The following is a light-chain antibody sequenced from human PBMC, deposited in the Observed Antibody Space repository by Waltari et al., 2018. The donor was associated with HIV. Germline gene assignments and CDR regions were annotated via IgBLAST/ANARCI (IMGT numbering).Light chain of an antibody. Sequence: DIQVTQSPSTLSASVGDRVTITCRASQGLSDWLAWYQQKPGKAPKLLIYKTSRLETGVPSRVSGSGSGTDFTLTISSLQPDDFATYFCQHYHLFSWTFGQGTKV. CDR2: KTS. J-gene: IGKJ1*01. CDR1: QGLSDW. V-gene: IGKV1-5*03. CDR3: QHYHLFSWT.